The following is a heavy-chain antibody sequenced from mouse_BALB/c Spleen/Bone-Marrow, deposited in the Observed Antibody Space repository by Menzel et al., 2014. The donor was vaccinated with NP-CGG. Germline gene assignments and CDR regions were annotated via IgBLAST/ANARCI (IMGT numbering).Heavy chain of an antibody. V-gene: IGHV4-1*02. J-gene: IGHJ4*01. CDR3: ARRDYYYGMDY. CDR1: GIDFSRYL. CDR2: INPDSRTI. D-gene: IGHD3-3*01. Sequence: GIDFSRYLMSWVRQAPGKGLEWIGEINPDSRTINSTPSLKDKFIISRDKGKNTLYLEMSKVRSEDTALYYCARRDYYYGMDYWGQGTSVTVSS.